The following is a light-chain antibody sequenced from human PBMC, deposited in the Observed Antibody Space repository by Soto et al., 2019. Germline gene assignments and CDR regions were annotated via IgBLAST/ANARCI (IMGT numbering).Light chain of an antibody. CDR3: QSHDSSLHASV. V-gene: IGLV1-40*01. CDR1: SSNIGAGYD. J-gene: IGLJ1*01. CDR2: GNT. Sequence: QSVLTQPPSVSGAPGQRVTISCTGSSSNIGAGYDVHWYLQLPGTPPKLLIYGNTNRPSGVPDRFSGSKSGSSASLAITGFQAEDEADYYCQSHDSSLHASVFGTGTKVTVL.